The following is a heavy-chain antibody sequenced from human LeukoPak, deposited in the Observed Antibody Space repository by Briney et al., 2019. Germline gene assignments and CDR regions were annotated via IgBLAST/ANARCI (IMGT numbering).Heavy chain of an antibody. V-gene: IGHV1-2*02. D-gene: IGHD2-15*01. CDR3: ARDSAADRENAFDF. CDR2: MEGNSGNT. J-gene: IGHJ3*01. Sequence: ASVKVSCKASGYTFTDYFMHWVRQAPGQGPEWMGWMEGNSGNTNYAKKLQGRVTMTRDTSISTAYMELSGLTSDDTAVYYCARDSAADRENAFDFWGKGTMVIVSS. CDR1: GYTFTDYF.